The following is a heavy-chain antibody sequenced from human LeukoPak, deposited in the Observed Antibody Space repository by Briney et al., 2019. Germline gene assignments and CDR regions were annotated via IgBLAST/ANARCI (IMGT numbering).Heavy chain of an antibody. D-gene: IGHD3-9*01. Sequence: KPGGSLRLSCAASGFTFSDYYMSWIRQAPGKGLEWVSYISSSSSYTNYADSVKGRYTISRDNAKNSLYLQMNSLRAEDTAVYYCARDRALPYFDWLSQGPSNYYYGMDVWGQGTTVTVSS. CDR1: GFTFSDYY. J-gene: IGHJ6*02. V-gene: IGHV3-11*05. CDR2: ISSSSSYT. CDR3: ARDRALPYFDWLSQGPSNYYYGMDV.